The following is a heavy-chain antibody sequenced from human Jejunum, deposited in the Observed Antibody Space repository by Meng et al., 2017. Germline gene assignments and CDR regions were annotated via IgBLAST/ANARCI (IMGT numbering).Heavy chain of an antibody. Sequence: SETLTLTCAVSGGSISDSNWRSWVRQPPGKGLEWIGEIYHTGSTNYNPSLKSRVTMSLDKSKNQFFLDMTSVTAADTAVYYCARDLLGPAIAASGYFDPWGQGTLVTVSS. J-gene: IGHJ5*02. V-gene: IGHV4-4*02. CDR1: GGSISDSNW. CDR2: IYHTGST. CDR3: ARDLLGPAIAASGYFDP. D-gene: IGHD5-12*01.